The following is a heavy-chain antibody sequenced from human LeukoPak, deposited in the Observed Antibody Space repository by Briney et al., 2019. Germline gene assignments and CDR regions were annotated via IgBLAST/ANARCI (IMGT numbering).Heavy chain of an antibody. V-gene: IGHV3-30*04. D-gene: IGHD5-18*01. CDR3: ARDPPEEGNSYGYY. J-gene: IGHJ4*02. CDR1: GVTFRSYA. Sequence: PGRSLRLSCAPSGVTFRSYAMQCGPQAPEEGVECGAVISYDGSNKYYADSVKGRFTISRDNSKTTPYLQMNSLRAEDTAVYYCARDPPEEGNSYGYYWGQGTLVTVSS. CDR2: ISYDGSNK.